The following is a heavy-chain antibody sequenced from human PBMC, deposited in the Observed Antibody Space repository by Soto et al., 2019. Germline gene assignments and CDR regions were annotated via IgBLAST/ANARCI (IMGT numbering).Heavy chain of an antibody. J-gene: IGHJ6*02. V-gene: IGHV3-11*05. CDR1: GFTFSDYY. Sequence: GGSLRLSCAASGFTFSDYYMSWIRQAPGKGLEWVSYISSSSSYTNYADSVKGRFTISRDNAKNSLYLQMNSLRAEDTAVYYCARDQIPNYYDSSGYYRPPHGMDVWGQGTTVTVSS. CDR2: ISSSSSYT. CDR3: ARDQIPNYYDSSGYYRPPHGMDV. D-gene: IGHD3-22*01.